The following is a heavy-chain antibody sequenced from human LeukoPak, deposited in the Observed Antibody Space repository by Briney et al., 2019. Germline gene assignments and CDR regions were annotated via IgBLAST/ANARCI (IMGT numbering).Heavy chain of an antibody. V-gene: IGHV4-59*08. CDR3: ARRAYGSGSFNRYHFDY. D-gene: IGHD3-10*01. CDR1: GGSISNYY. J-gene: IGHJ4*02. Sequence: SETLSLTCTVSGGSISNYYWSWIRQPPGKGLEWIGYIYYSGSTNYNPSLKRRVTKSVDPSSNQFSLKLSSVTAADPAVYYCARRAYGSGSFNRYHFDYWGQGTLVAVSS. CDR2: IYYSGST.